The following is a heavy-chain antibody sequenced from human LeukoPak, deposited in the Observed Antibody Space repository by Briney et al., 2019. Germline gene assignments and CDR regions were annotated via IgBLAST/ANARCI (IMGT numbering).Heavy chain of an antibody. J-gene: IGHJ4*02. V-gene: IGHV4-34*01. Sequence: SETLSLTCAVYGGSFSGYYWSWIRQPPGKGLEWIGEINHSGSTNYNPSLKSRVTISVDTSKNQFSLKLSSVTAADTAVYYCARVVAAEEYYFDYWGQGTLVTVSS. D-gene: IGHD2-2*01. CDR2: INHSGST. CDR3: ARVVAAEEYYFDY. CDR1: GGSFSGYY.